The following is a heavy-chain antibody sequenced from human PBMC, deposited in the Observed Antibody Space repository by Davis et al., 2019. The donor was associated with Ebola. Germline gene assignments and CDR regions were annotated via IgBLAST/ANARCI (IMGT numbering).Heavy chain of an antibody. Sequence: GESLKISCAASGFTFSSYWMHWVRQAPGKGLEWVSVINWNGGSTGYADSVKGRFTISRDNAKNSLYLQMNSLRAEDTAVYYCAKPLTAKGPPLFDYWGQGTLVTVSS. CDR3: AKPLTAKGPPLFDY. D-gene: IGHD5-18*01. CDR1: GFTFSSYW. CDR2: INWNGGST. V-gene: IGHV3-20*04. J-gene: IGHJ4*02.